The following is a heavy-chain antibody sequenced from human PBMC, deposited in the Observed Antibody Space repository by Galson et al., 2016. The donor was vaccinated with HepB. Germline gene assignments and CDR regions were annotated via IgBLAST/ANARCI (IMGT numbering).Heavy chain of an antibody. Sequence: CAISGDSVSNNRAAWTWIRQSPSRGLEWLGRTFYRSEWRYDYAPSAQSRISINPDTSKNQFSLHLNSVTPEDTAVYYCVKSVWLGRGFVSWGQGTLVTVPS. D-gene: IGHD6-19*01. V-gene: IGHV6-1*01. CDR2: TFYRSEWRY. CDR3: VKSVWLGRGFVS. CDR1: GDSVSNNRAA. J-gene: IGHJ4*02.